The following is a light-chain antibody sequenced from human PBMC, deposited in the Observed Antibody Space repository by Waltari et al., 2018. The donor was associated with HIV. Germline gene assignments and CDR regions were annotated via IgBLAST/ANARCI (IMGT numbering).Light chain of an antibody. CDR2: RNN. J-gene: IGLJ2*01. Sequence: QSVLTQPPSASGTPGQTVTISCSGSRSNVGTNTVNWYQQLPVTAPKLLIDRNNRRPEGVPDRYSGSKSGTSASLAISGLQSGDEADYYCAAWDDSLNGVVFGGGTKLTGL. CDR1: RSNVGTNT. CDR3: AAWDDSLNGVV. V-gene: IGLV1-44*01.